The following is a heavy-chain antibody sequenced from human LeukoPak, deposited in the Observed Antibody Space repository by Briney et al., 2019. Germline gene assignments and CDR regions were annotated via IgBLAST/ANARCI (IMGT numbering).Heavy chain of an antibody. V-gene: IGHV3-21*01. Sequence: PGGSLRLSCAASGFTFSSYSMNWVRQATGKGLQWVSSISSGSGYIYYADSVKGRFTISRDNAKNSLYLQMNSLRGEDTAVYYCARGDGATPPDVFDIWGQGTMVTVSS. CDR2: ISSGSGYI. J-gene: IGHJ3*02. CDR1: GFTFSSYS. D-gene: IGHD3-10*01. CDR3: ARGDGATPPDVFDI.